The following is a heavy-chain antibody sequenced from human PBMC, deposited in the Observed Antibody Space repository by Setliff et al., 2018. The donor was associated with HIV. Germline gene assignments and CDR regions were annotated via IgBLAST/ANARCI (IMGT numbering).Heavy chain of an antibody. D-gene: IGHD2-2*01. CDR2: INPNSGGT. V-gene: IGHV1-2*02. Sequence: ASVKVSCKASGGTFSSYAISWVRQAPGQGLEWMGWINPNSGGTTYAQKFQGRVTMTRDTSISTAYMEVSRLRSDDTAVYYCARDHCSSMSCPGLFDPWGQGTLVTVSS. J-gene: IGHJ5*02. CDR3: ARDHCSSMSCPGLFDP. CDR1: GGTFSSYA.